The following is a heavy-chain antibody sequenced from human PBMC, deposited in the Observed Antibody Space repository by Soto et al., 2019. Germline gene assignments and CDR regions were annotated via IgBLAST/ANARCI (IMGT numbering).Heavy chain of an antibody. D-gene: IGHD3-9*01. CDR2: IRGRGATT. V-gene: IGHV3-23*01. Sequence: EVQLLESGGGLVQPGGSLRLSCAASDFTLSSYGMTWVRQPPGKGLEWVSTIRGRGATTYYADSVKGRFTISRDDSKNTLYLKMNSLRVDDTAVYFCAKDVNYDVLAGYYYYWGQGTRVTVSS. J-gene: IGHJ4*02. CDR1: DFTLSSYG. CDR3: AKDVNYDVLAGYYYY.